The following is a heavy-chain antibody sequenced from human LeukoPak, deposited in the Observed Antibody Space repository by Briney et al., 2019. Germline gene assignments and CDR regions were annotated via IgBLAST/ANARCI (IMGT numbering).Heavy chain of an antibody. CDR3: ARGYCSSTSCYSTAIDY. Sequence: GGALRLSCAASGFTFNSYAMHWVRQAPGKGLEYVSAISSNGGSTYYANSVKGRFTISRDNSKNTLYLQMGSLRAEDMAVYYCARGYCSSTSCYSTAIDYWGQGTLVTVSS. J-gene: IGHJ4*02. D-gene: IGHD2-2*01. CDR1: GFTFNSYA. CDR2: ISSNGGST. V-gene: IGHV3-64*01.